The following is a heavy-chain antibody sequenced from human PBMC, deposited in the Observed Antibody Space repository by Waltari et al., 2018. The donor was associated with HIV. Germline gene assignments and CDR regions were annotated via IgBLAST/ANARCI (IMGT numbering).Heavy chain of an antibody. CDR2: VYPSGGT. V-gene: IGHV4-38-2*01. D-gene: IGHD3-10*01. Sequence: QVQLQESGPGLVKPSETLSLTCAVSGYSISSGFYWAWIRQPPGQGLDGIGNVYPSGGTSYNPSLKSRVTISLDTSANQFSLTLSSVTAADTAVYYCARYGSGTSFDFWGQGALVTVSS. CDR3: ARYGSGTSFDF. J-gene: IGHJ4*02. CDR1: GYSISSGFY.